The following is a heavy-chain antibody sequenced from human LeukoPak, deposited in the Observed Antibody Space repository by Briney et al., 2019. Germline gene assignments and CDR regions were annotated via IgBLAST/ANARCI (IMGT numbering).Heavy chain of an antibody. Sequence: GGSLRLSCAASGFIVSHNYMTWVRQAPGKGLEWISVIYIDGTTYYADSVKGRFAISRDQANNTLYLQMNTLRDEDTAVYYCARGPRYSFYWGQGTLVSVSP. CDR2: IYIDGTT. V-gene: IGHV3-53*01. D-gene: IGHD6-13*01. CDR1: GFIVSHNY. CDR3: ARGPRYSFY. J-gene: IGHJ4*02.